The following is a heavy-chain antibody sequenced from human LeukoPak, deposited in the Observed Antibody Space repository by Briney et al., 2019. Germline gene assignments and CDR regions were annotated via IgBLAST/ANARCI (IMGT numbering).Heavy chain of an antibody. CDR2: ISGRGTNI. CDR3: ARVRIAARDWFDP. V-gene: IGHV3-11*04. CDR1: GFALSNYY. J-gene: IGHJ5*02. D-gene: IGHD6-6*01. Sequence: PGGSLRLSCAISGFALSNYYMSWIRQAPGKGLEWVSCISGRGTNIYYADSAQRRFIISRDNAKNSLYLQINNLRAEDTAANYRARVRIAARDWFDPWGQGTLVSVSS.